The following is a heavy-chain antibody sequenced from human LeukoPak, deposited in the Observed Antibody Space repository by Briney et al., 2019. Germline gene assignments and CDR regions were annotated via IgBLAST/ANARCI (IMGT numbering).Heavy chain of an antibody. J-gene: IGHJ5*02. V-gene: IGHV3-7*01. CDR3: ASSGWYSTPNWFDP. CDR1: GFTFSRSW. D-gene: IGHD6-19*01. Sequence: PGGSLRLSCAASGFTFSRSWIHWVRQAPGKGLKWVASIKEDGSEKYYVDSVKGRFTISRDNAKNSLYLQMNSLRAEDTAMYYCASSGWYSTPNWFDPWGQGTLVTVSS. CDR2: IKEDGSEK.